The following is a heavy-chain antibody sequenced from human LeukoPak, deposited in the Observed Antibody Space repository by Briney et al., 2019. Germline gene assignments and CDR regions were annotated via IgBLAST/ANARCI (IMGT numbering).Heavy chain of an antibody. CDR1: GGSISGYY. CDR2: ISYSGST. CDR3: ARAVRSSWYFHP. J-gene: IGHJ5*02. V-gene: IGHV4-59*01. D-gene: IGHD6-13*01. Sequence: SETLSLTCTVSGGSISGYYWSWIRQPSWKGLEWVGYISYSGSTNYNPSLKSRVTISVDTSKNQFSLKLSSVTAADTAVYYCARAVRSSWYFHPWGQGTLVTVSS.